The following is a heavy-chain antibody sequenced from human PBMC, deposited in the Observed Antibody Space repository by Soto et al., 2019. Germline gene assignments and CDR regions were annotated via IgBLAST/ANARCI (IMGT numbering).Heavy chain of an antibody. CDR2: ISYDGSNK. D-gene: IGHD3-22*01. Sequence: GGSLRLSCAASGFTFSSYGMHWVRQAPGKGLEWVAVISYDGSNKYYADSVKGRFTISRDNSKNTLYLQMNSLGAEDTAVYYCAKDHDSGHNWFDPWGQGTLVTV. CDR1: GFTFSSYG. J-gene: IGHJ5*02. V-gene: IGHV3-30*18. CDR3: AKDHDSGHNWFDP.